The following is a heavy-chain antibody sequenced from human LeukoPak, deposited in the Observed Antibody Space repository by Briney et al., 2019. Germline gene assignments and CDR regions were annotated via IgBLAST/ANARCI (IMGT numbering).Heavy chain of an antibody. Sequence: SGGSLRLSCAASGFTFSSYSMNWVRQAPGKGLEWVSSISSSSSYIYYADSVKGRFTISRDNAKNSLYLQMNSLRGDDTAVYYCAKDGTSYYYIYYWGQGTLVTVSS. D-gene: IGHD2/OR15-2a*01. CDR1: GFTFSSYS. J-gene: IGHJ4*02. CDR2: ISSSSSYI. V-gene: IGHV3-21*01. CDR3: AKDGTSYYYIYY.